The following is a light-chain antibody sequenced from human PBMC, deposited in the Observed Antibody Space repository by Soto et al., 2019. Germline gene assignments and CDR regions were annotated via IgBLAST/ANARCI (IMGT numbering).Light chain of an antibody. CDR3: CSYTSTGTFI. V-gene: IGLV2-14*01. Sequence: QSALTQTASVSGAPGQSITISCSGTRSDVGGYDFVSWYQQHPGKAPKVIIYEVSNRPSGVFNRFSGSKSGNTASLTISGLQAEDEAHYYCCSYTSTGTFIFGGGTKVTVL. J-gene: IGLJ2*01. CDR1: RSDVGGYDF. CDR2: EVS.